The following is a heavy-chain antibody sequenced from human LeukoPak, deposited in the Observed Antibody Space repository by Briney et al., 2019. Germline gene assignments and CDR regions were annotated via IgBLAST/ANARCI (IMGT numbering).Heavy chain of an antibody. CDR2: IYYSGST. J-gene: IGHJ4*02. V-gene: IGHV4-39*07. Sequence: SETLSLTCTVSGDSIRSSSYYWGWTRQPPGKGLEWIGNIYYSGSTYHNPSLKSRVTISIDTSKNQFSLKLSSVTAADTAVYYCARDFRGGYDFWSGYYTPYYFDYWGQGTLVTVSS. CDR1: GDSIRSSSYY. D-gene: IGHD3-3*01. CDR3: ARDFRGGYDFWSGYYTPYYFDY.